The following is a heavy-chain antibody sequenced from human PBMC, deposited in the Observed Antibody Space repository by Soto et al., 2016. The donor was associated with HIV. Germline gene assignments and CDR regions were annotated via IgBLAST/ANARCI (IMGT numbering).Heavy chain of an antibody. CDR3: ARDRPSDSYYYDSSGLDL. J-gene: IGHJ5*02. CDR2: INPDNGET. V-gene: IGHV1-2*02. D-gene: IGHD3-22*01. Sequence: QVQLVQSGAEVKKPGASVKVSCQTSGYIFNGYYIHWVRQAPGQGLEWMGWINPDNGETRYAQKFQGRVSMTTARSFNTVYMELSRPRYDDTAIFYCARDRPSDSYYYDSSGLDLWGQGTLVTVSS. CDR1: GYIFNGYY.